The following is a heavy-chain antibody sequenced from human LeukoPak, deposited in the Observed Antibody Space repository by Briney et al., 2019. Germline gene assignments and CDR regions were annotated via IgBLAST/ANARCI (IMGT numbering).Heavy chain of an antibody. Sequence: ASVKVSCKASGYTFTNFGITWVRQAPGQGLEWMGWISAYNGNTNYAQKLQGRATMTTDTSTSTAYMELRSLRSDDTAVYYCARGWTVTTGTVFRDAFDIWGQGTTVTVSS. CDR3: ARGWTVTTGTVFRDAFDI. D-gene: IGHD4-17*01. CDR2: ISAYNGNT. V-gene: IGHV1-18*01. J-gene: IGHJ3*02. CDR1: GYTFTNFG.